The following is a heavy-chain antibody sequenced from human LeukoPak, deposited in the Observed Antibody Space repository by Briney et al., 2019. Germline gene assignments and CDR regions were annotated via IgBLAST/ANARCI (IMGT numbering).Heavy chain of an antibody. J-gene: IGHJ3*02. D-gene: IGHD5-24*01. V-gene: IGHV4-59*01. CDR1: GGSISSYY. Sequence: SEPLSLTCTVSGGSISSYYWSWIRQPPGKGLEWIGYIYYSGSTNYNPSLKSRVTISVDTSKNQFSLKLSSVTAADTAVYYCARARGATIFQSAFDIWGQGTMVTVSS. CDR2: IYYSGST. CDR3: ARARGATIFQSAFDI.